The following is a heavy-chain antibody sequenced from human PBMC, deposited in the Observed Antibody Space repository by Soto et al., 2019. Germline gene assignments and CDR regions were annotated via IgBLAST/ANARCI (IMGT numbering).Heavy chain of an antibody. CDR1: GFTFSSYS. CDR3: ASQNSDCSSTSCDQPALDYYYYGMDV. Sequence: GGSLRLSCAASGFTFSSYSMNWVRQAPGKGLEWVSSISSSSSYIYYADSVKGRFTISRDNAKNSLYLQMNSLRAEDTAVYYCASQNSDCSSTSCDQPALDYYYYGMDVWGQGTTVTVSS. CDR2: ISSSSSYI. J-gene: IGHJ6*02. V-gene: IGHV3-21*01. D-gene: IGHD2-2*01.